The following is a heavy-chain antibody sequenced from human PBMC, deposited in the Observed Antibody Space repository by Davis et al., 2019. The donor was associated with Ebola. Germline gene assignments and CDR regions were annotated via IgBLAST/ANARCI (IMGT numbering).Heavy chain of an antibody. V-gene: IGHV3-23*01. J-gene: IGHJ4*02. CDR3: VKGLRLLDQ. CDR1: GFTFSSYT. CDR2: ISDSGGRT. Sequence: PGGSLRLSCAASGFTFSSYTMSWVRQARQAPGKGLDWVSAISDSGGRTYYADSVKGRFTISRDDSKSALVLQMNNLRVEDTAVYYCVKGLRLLDQWGQGTPVTVSS.